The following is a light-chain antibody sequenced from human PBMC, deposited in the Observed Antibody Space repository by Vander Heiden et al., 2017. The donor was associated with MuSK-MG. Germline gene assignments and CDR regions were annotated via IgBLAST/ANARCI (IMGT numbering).Light chain of an antibody. V-gene: IGKV3D-11*02. Sequence: DIVLTQSPATLPLSPGERATLSCSASQSVSSYVAWYQQKPGQAPRLLIYDASNRATGIPARFSGSGPGTDFTLTISSLEPEDFAVYYCQQRSNWAITFGQGTRLEIK. J-gene: IGKJ5*01. CDR1: QSVSSY. CDR3: QQRSNWAIT. CDR2: DAS.